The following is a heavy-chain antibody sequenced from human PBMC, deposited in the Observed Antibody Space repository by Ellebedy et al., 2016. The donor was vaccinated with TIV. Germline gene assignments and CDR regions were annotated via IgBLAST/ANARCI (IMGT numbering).Heavy chain of an antibody. J-gene: IGHJ4*02. CDR1: GFTFSSYG. Sequence: GESLKISXAASGFTFSSYGMHWVRQAPGKGLEWVAVISYDGSKKYYVDSVKGRFTIFRDNSKNTLYLQMNSLRAEDTAVYYCATANPRYCSGGSCYLDYWGQGTLVTVSS. D-gene: IGHD2-15*01. V-gene: IGHV3-30*03. CDR2: ISYDGSKK. CDR3: ATANPRYCSGGSCYLDY.